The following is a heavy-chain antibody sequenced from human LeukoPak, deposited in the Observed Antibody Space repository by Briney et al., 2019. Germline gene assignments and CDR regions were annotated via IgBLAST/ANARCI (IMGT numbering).Heavy chain of an antibody. CDR1: GGTFSSYT. V-gene: IGHV1-69*02. Sequence: SVKVSCKASGGTFSSYTISWARQAPGQGLEWMGRIIPILGIANYAQKFQGRVTITADKSTSTAYVELSSLRSEDTAVYYCARVRSSTSLGWFDPWGQGTLVTVSS. J-gene: IGHJ5*02. CDR2: IIPILGIA. CDR3: ARVRSSTSLGWFDP. D-gene: IGHD2-2*01.